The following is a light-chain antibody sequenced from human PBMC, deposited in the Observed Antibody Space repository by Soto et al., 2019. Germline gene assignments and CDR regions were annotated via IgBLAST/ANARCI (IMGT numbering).Light chain of an antibody. CDR2: WAS. J-gene: IGKJ1*01. V-gene: IGKV4-1*01. CDR1: QSVLYSSTGRNY. CDR3: QQYHSTPWT. Sequence: DIVMTQSPDSPAISLGDRATINCKSIQSVLYSSTGRNYLVWYQQKAGQPPKLLIYWASTRESGVPDRFGGSGSGTDFALTISSLQAEDVAVYYCQQYHSTPWTFGQGTKVDIK.